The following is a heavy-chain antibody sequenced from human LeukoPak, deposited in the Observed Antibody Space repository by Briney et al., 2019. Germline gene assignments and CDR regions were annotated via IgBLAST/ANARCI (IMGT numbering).Heavy chain of an antibody. CDR2: ISSNGGST. V-gene: IGHV3-64*01. CDR3: AKPSPPHYDFWSGYPPPSDY. CDR1: GFTFSSYA. D-gene: IGHD3-3*01. Sequence: GGSLRLSCAASGFTFSSYAMHWVRQAPGKGLEYVSAISSNGGSTYYANSVKGRFTISRDNSKNTLYLQMNSLRAEDTAVYYCAKPSPPHYDFWSGYPPPSDYWGQGTLVTVSS. J-gene: IGHJ4*02.